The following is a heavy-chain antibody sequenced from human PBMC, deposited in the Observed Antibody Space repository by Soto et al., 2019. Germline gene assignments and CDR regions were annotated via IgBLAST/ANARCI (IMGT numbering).Heavy chain of an antibody. CDR2: IYYSGST. Sequence: PSETLSLTCTVSGDSISSYSWSWIRQPPGKGLEWIGYIYYSGSTNYNPSLKSRVTASVDTSKNQFTLKLSSVTAADTAVYYCARNIAAADFDYWGQGTLVTASS. J-gene: IGHJ4*02. V-gene: IGHV4-59*08. CDR1: GDSISSYS. CDR3: ARNIAAADFDY. D-gene: IGHD6-13*01.